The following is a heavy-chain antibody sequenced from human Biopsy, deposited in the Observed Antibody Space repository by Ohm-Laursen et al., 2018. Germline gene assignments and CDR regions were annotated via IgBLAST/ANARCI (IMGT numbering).Heavy chain of an antibody. Sequence: PPGTLSLTCTVSGVSITAYYWSWIRQPPGKGLECIGNIHHSGSTNYNPSLKSRLTISVDTSKNQFSLKLSSVTAADTAVYYCARMDCSGGSCHYYSYSMDVWGQGTTVTVSS. J-gene: IGHJ6*02. CDR3: ARMDCSGGSCHYYSYSMDV. D-gene: IGHD2-15*01. CDR1: GVSITAYY. V-gene: IGHV4-4*09. CDR2: IHHSGST.